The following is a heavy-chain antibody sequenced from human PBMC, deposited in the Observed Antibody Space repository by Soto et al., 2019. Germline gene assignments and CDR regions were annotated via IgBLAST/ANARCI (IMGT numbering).Heavy chain of an antibody. CDR1: GGSISSTSYY. V-gene: IGHV4-39*01. CDR3: ARHGRAEYSRSRGYYYYVMDV. CDR2: IYYSGST. J-gene: IGHJ6*02. D-gene: IGHD6-6*01. Sequence: QLQLQESGPGLVKPSETLSLTCTVSGGSISSTSYYWGWIRQPPGKGLEWIGYIYYSGSTYYNPSLNGRVTLSVDTSKNQFSLKLRSVTAADTAVYYCARHGRAEYSRSRGYYYYVMDVWGQGTTVTVSS.